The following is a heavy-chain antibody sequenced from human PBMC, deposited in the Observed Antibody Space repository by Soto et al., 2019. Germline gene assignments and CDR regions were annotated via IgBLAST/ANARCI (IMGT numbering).Heavy chain of an antibody. V-gene: IGHV3-9*01. J-gene: IGHJ4*02. Sequence: SLRLSCAASGFSFRNYGMHWVRRVPGKGLEWVSGISWHSGTIGYADSVRGRFTISRDNAKNSLYLQMNSLKTEDTAVYYCVRATYFSDSSGYTRCFDYWGQGTLVTVSS. CDR1: GFSFRNYG. CDR2: ISWHSGTI. CDR3: VRATYFSDSSGYTRCFDY. D-gene: IGHD3-22*01.